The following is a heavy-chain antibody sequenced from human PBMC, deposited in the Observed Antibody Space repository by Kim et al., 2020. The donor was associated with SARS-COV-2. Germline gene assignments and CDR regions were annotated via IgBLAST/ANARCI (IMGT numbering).Heavy chain of an antibody. CDR1: GFTFSSYS. V-gene: IGHV3-48*02. D-gene: IGHD3-10*01. CDR3: ARDFLDHGSGWFGELLSESHIDY. CDR2: ISSSSSTI. Sequence: GGSLRLSCAASGFTFSSYSMNWVRQAPGKGLEWVSYISSSSSTIYYADSVKGRFTISRDNAKNSLYLQMNSLRDEDTAVYYCARDFLDHGSGWFGELLSESHIDYWGQGTLVTVSS. J-gene: IGHJ4*02.